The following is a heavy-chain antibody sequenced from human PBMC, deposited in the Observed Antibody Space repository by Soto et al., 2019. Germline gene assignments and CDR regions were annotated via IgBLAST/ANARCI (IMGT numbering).Heavy chain of an antibody. J-gene: IGHJ2*01. CDR1: GGSIRSSSYY. Sequence: QLQLQESGPGLVKPSDTLSLTCTVSGGSIRSSSYYWGWIRLTPGKGLEWIGSMYYTGSAYYNPSLKSRVTISVDTSKNQFSLKLSSVTAADTALYYCTRHQIDSGYDPLYWYFDLWGRGTLVTVSS. D-gene: IGHD5-12*01. CDR2: MYYTGSA. CDR3: TRHQIDSGYDPLYWYFDL. V-gene: IGHV4-39*01.